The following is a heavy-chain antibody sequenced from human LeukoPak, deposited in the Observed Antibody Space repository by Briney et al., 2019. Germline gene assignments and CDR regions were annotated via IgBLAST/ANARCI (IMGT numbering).Heavy chain of an antibody. J-gene: IGHJ4*02. CDR1: GYTFTSYG. CDR3: ARSEQWLVRLDY. Sequence: ASVKVSCKTSGYTFTSYGISWVRQAPGQGLEWMGWISAYNGNTNYAQKLQGRVTVTTDTSTSTACMELRSLRSDDTAVYYCARSEQWLVRLDYWGQGTLVTVSS. D-gene: IGHD6-19*01. V-gene: IGHV1-18*01. CDR2: ISAYNGNT.